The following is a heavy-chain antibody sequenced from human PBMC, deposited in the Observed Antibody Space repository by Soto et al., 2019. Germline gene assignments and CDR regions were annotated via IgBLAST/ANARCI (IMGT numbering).Heavy chain of an antibody. V-gene: IGHV1-3*01. CDR2: INAGNGNT. J-gene: IGHJ4*02. D-gene: IGHD6-13*01. CDR3: AGGLGYSSSWSSFDY. Sequence: GASVKVSCKASGYTFTSYAMHWVRQAPGQRLEWMGWINAGNGNTKYSQKFQGRVTITRDTSASTAYMELSSLRSEDTAVYYCAGGLGYSSSWSSFDYWGQGTLVTVSS. CDR1: GYTFTSYA.